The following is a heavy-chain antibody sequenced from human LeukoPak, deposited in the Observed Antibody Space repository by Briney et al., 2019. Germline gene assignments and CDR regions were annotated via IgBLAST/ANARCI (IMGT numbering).Heavy chain of an antibody. CDR1: GFTVSSNY. CDR2: IYSGGST. J-gene: IGHJ4*02. V-gene: IGHV3-66*04. Sequence: PGGSLRLSCAASGFTVSSNYMSWVRQAPGKGLEWVSVIYSGGSTYYADSVKGRFTISRDNSKNTLYLQMNSLRAEDTAVYYCARHPSGSYSFLDYWGQGTLVTVSS. D-gene: IGHD1-26*01. CDR3: ARHPSGSYSFLDY.